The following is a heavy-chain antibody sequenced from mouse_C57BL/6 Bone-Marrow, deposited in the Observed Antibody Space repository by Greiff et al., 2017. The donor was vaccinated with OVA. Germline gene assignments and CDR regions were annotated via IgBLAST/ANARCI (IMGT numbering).Heavy chain of an antibody. V-gene: IGHV1-82*01. J-gene: IGHJ3*01. CDR3: ARLDGY. Sequence: QVQLQQSGPELVKPGASVKISCKASGYAFRSSWLNWVKPRPGKGLEWIGRIYPGDGDTNYNGKFKGKATLTADKSSSTAYMQLSSLTSEDSAVYFCARLDGYWGQGTLVTVSA. CDR1: GYAFRSSW. CDR2: IYPGDGDT.